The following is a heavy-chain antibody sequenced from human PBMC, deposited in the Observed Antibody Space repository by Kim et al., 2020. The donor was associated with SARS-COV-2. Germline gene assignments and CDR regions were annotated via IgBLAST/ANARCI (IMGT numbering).Heavy chain of an antibody. CDR3: ARCRMVGIAVAGLYYYYGMDV. CDR1: GFTFSDYY. Sequence: GGSLRLSCAASGFTFSDYYMSWIRQAPGKGLEWVSYISSSGSTIYYADSVKGRFTISRDNAKNSLYLQMNSLRAEDTAVYYCARCRMVGIAVAGLYYYYGMDVWGQGTTVTVSS. CDR2: ISSSGSTI. V-gene: IGHV3-11*01. D-gene: IGHD6-19*01. J-gene: IGHJ6*02.